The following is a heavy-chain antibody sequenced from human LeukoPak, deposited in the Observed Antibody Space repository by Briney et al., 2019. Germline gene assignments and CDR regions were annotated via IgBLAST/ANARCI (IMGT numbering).Heavy chain of an antibody. CDR1: GYTFTSYG. D-gene: IGHD6-19*01. J-gene: IGHJ4*02. V-gene: IGHV1-18*01. CDR2: ISAYNGNT. CDR3: ARGGRIAVAGTAQY. Sequence: GASVKVSCKASGYTFTSYGISWLRQAPGQGLEWMGWISAYNGNTNYAQKLQGRVTMTTDTSTSIAYMELRSLRSDDTAVYYCARGGRIAVAGTAQYWGQGTLVTVSS.